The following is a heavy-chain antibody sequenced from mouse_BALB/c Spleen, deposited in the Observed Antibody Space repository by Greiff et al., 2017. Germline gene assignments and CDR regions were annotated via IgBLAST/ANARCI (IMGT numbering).Heavy chain of an antibody. J-gene: IGHJ1*01. D-gene: IGHD1-1*01. CDR1: GYSITSGYY. CDR2: ISYDGSN. V-gene: IGHV3-6*02. CDR3: ARQIYYYWYFDV. Sequence: VQLQQSGPDLVKPSQSLSLTCTVTGYSITSGYYWNWIRQFPGNKLEWMGYISYDGSNNYNPSLKNRISITRDTSKNQFFLKLNSVTTEDTATYYCARQIYYYWYFDVWGAGTTVTVSS.